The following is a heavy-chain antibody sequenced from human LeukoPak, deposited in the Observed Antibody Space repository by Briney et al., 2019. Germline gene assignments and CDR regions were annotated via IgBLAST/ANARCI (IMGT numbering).Heavy chain of an antibody. J-gene: IGHJ4*02. CDR2: INWNSGSI. V-gene: IGHV3-9*01. Sequence: GGSLRLSCAASGFTFDDYAMHWVRQAPGKGLEWVSGINWNSGSIGYADSVKGRFTISRDNAKNSLYLQMNSLRAEDTALYYCAKDMYPMVRGVNIDYWGQGTLVTVSS. CDR3: AKDMYPMVRGVNIDY. D-gene: IGHD3-10*01. CDR1: GFTFDDYA.